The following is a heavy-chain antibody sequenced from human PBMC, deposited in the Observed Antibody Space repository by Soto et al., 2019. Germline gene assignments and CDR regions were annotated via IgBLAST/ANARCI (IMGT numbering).Heavy chain of an antibody. CDR1: GFIVSSNY. CDR3: AGASYGSGSGAA. V-gene: IGHV3-53*04. Sequence: EVQLVESGGGLVQPGGSLRLSCAASGFIVSSNYMSWVRQAPGKGLEWVSVIYSGGGTYYADSVKGRFTISRHNSNNTLYLQMNSLRPEDTAVYYCAGASYGSGSGAAWGQGTLVTVSS. D-gene: IGHD3-10*01. CDR2: IYSGGGT. J-gene: IGHJ5*02.